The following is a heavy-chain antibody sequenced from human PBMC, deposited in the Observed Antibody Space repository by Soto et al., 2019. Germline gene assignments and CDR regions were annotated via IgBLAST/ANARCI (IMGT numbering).Heavy chain of an antibody. CDR2: IYYSGST. J-gene: IGHJ6*03. V-gene: IGHV4-31*03. D-gene: IGHD2-2*01. CDR1: GGSISSGGYY. Sequence: QVQLQESGPGLVKPSQTLSLTCTVSGGSISSGGYYWSWIRQHPGKGLEWIGYIYYSGSTYYNPSLKSRVTISVDTSKNQFSLKLSSVTAAATAVYYCARDIGCSSTSCHRNFNYYYMDVWGKGTTVTVSS. CDR3: ARDIGCSSTSCHRNFNYYYMDV.